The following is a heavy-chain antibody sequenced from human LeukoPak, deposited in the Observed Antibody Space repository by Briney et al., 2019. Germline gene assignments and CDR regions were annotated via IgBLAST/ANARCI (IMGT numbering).Heavy chain of an antibody. V-gene: IGHV3-30-3*01. CDR1: GFTFSSYA. CDR2: ISYDGSNK. Sequence: GGSLRLSCAASGFTFSSYAMHWVRQAPGKGLEWVAVISYDGSNKYYADSVKGRFTISRDNSKNTLYLQMDSLRAEDTAVHYCARRAAVGTEYYYYYYMDVWGKGTTVTVSS. D-gene: IGHD6-13*01. J-gene: IGHJ6*03. CDR3: ARRAAVGTEYYYYYYMDV.